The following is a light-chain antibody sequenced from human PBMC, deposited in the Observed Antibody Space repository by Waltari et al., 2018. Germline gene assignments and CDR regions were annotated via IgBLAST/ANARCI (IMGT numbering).Light chain of an antibody. J-gene: IGKJ2*01. CDR2: WAS. V-gene: IGKV4-1*01. CDR1: QSLLYYYNKKNY. Sequence: DIVVTQSPDSLAVSLGERATINCKSRQSLLYYYNKKNYLAWYQQKPGQPPKLLFYWASTRESGVPDRFSGSGTGTDFTLTITGLQAEDVAVYYCHQYYTTPYTFGQGTNLEIK. CDR3: HQYYTTPYT.